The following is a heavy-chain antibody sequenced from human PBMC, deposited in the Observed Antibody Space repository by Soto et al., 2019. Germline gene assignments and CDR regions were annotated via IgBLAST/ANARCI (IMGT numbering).Heavy chain of an antibody. V-gene: IGHV4-34*01. CDR1: GGSFSGYY. CDR3: ARGGDCSGGSCLAPFDY. J-gene: IGHJ4*02. Sequence: SETLSLTCAVFGGSFSGYYWSWIRQPPGRGLEWIGEINHSGSTNYNPSLKSRVTISVDTSKNQFSLKLSSVTAADTAVYYCARGGDCSGGSCLAPFDYWGQGTLVTVSS. CDR2: INHSGST. D-gene: IGHD2-15*01.